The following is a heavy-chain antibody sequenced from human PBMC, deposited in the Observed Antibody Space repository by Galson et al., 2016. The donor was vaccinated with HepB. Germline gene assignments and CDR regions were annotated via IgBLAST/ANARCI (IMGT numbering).Heavy chain of an antibody. Sequence: WVRQAPGKGLEWIGYIYYSGSTYYNPSLKSRVSISVDTSKNQFSLKVRSVTAADTAMYYCARRTDFWGQGTLVTVSS. J-gene: IGHJ4*02. CDR3: ARRTDF. V-gene: IGHV4-30-4*08. D-gene: IGHD2-2*01. CDR2: IYYSGST.